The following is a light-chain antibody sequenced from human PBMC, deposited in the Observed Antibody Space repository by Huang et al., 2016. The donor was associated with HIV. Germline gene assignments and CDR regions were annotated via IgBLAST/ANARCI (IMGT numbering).Light chain of an antibody. CDR1: ETIASNY. CDR2: VAS. Sequence: EVVLTQSPGTLSFSPGKRVALSCRASETIASNYLAWYRQSPGQAPRLLIYVASNRATDTPDRFSGSGSGTDFTLTITKLEPEDSAVYYCQQYGTSPLTFGQGTRVEIK. J-gene: IGKJ1*01. CDR3: QQYGTSPLT. V-gene: IGKV3-20*01.